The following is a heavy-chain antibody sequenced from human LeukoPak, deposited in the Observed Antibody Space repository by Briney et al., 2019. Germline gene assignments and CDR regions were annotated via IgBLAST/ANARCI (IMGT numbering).Heavy chain of an antibody. CDR3: ARMGTVAGMVVF. D-gene: IGHD6-19*01. CDR1: GFTFSSYS. V-gene: IGHV3-21*01. Sequence: GGSLRLSCAASGFTFSSYSMNWVRQAPGKGLEWVSSISSSSSYIYYADSVKGRFTISRDNAKNSLYLQMNSLRAEDTAVNYCARMGTVAGMVVFWGQGTLATVSS. CDR2: ISSSSSYI. J-gene: IGHJ4*02.